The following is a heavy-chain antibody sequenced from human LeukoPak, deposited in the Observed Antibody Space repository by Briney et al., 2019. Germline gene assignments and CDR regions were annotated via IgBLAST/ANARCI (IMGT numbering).Heavy chain of an antibody. CDR1: GGSLSGYY. CDR2: INHSGST. J-gene: IGHJ4*02. Sequence: SETLSLTCAVYGGSLSGYYWSWIRQPPGKGLEWIGEINHSGSTNYNPSLKSRVTISVDTSKNQISLKLTSVTAADTAVYYCARSPTKRVPEDYWGQGTLVTVSS. D-gene: IGHD2-2*01. V-gene: IGHV4-34*01. CDR3: ARSPTKRVPEDY.